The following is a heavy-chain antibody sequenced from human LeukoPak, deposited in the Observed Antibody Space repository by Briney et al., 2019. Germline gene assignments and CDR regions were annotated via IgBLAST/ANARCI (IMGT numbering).Heavy chain of an antibody. CDR1: GFTFSSYW. CDR2: INSDGSST. V-gene: IGHV3-74*01. Sequence: PGGSLRLSCAASGFTFSSYWMHWVRQAPGKGLVWVSRINSDGSSTSYADSVKGRFTISRDNAKNTLYLQMNSLRAEDTAVYYCARDLPTVTTYSYFDYWGQGTLVTVSS. CDR3: ARDLPTVTTYSYFDY. D-gene: IGHD4-17*01. J-gene: IGHJ4*02.